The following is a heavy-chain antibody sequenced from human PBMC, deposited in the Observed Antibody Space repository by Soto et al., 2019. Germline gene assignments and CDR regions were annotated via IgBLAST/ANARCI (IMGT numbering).Heavy chain of an antibody. CDR1: GFTFSSFA. CDR3: AKDRDFWSGYFPCMDV. V-gene: IGHV3-23*01. Sequence: AGGSLRLSCAASGFTFSSFAMSWVRQAPGKGLEWVSAIDTSGDNTYYADSVKGRFTISRDNSKNTLYLQMSGLRAEDRAVYYCAKDRDFWSGYFPCMDVWGQGTTVTV. J-gene: IGHJ6*02. CDR2: IDTSGDNT. D-gene: IGHD3-3*01.